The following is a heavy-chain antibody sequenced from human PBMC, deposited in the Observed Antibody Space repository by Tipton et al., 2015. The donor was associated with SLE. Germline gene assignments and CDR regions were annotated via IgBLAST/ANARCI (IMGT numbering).Heavy chain of an antibody. D-gene: IGHD3-22*01. V-gene: IGHV3-33*01. J-gene: IGHJ6*03. CDR3: ARHSRNADYMDV. CDR2: IWYDGSDT. CDR1: GFTFSYYG. Sequence: SLRLSCTASGFTFSYYGMHWVRQAPGKGLEWVAVIWYDGSDTYYADSVKGRFTISRDNSKDTLYLQMNSLIAEDTAVYYCARHSRNADYMDVWGKGTTVTVSS.